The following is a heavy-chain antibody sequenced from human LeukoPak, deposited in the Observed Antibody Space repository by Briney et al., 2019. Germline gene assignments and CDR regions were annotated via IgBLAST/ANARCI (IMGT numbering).Heavy chain of an antibody. CDR2: ISGSGGST. V-gene: IGHV3-23*01. CDR3: VKRRYDSSGYFDY. D-gene: IGHD3-22*01. CDR1: GFTFSDFY. Sequence: GGSLRLSCIASGFTFSDFYMSWIRQAPGKGLEWVSVISGSGGSTYYADSVKGRFTISRDNSQNTLYLQMNSLRAEDTAVYYCVKRRYDSSGYFDYWGQGTLVTVSS. J-gene: IGHJ4*02.